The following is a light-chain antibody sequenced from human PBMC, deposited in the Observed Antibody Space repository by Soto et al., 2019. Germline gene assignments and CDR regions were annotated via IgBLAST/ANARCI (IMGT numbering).Light chain of an antibody. J-gene: IGKJ2*01. CDR3: QQYVSSLYT. V-gene: IGKV3-20*01. Sequence: EIVLTQSPGTLSLSPGERATLSCRASQSVSTTYLAWYQQKPGQAPRLLIYGASSRATGIPDRFSGSGSGTDFTLTISRLEPEDFAVYDCQQYVSSLYTFGQGTKLEI. CDR1: QSVSTTY. CDR2: GAS.